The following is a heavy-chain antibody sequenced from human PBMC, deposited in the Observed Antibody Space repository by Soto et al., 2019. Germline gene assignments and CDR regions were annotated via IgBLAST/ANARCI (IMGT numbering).Heavy chain of an antibody. Sequence: SVKVSCKASGLTFRNFAVQWVRQARGQRPEWIGWIVFGSGNTNYSQKLQERVTLTRDTSTNTVYMELRRLGIEDTAVYYCAAEPMQVVTSAGDYWGQGTRVTVSS. V-gene: IGHV1-58*01. J-gene: IGHJ4*02. CDR2: IVFGSGNT. CDR3: AAEPMQVVTSAGDY. CDR1: GLTFRNFA. D-gene: IGHD2-21*02.